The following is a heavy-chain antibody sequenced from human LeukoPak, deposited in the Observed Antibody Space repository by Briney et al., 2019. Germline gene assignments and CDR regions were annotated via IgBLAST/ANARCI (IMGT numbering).Heavy chain of an antibody. Sequence: GGSLRLSCAATGFTFNTYYIHWVRQAPGKGLVWVSRVNTDGSSSNYADSVKGRFTISRDNAKNTVYLQMNSLRAEDTAVYYCAELGITMIGGVWGKGTTVTISS. CDR1: GFTFNTYY. D-gene: IGHD3-10*02. J-gene: IGHJ6*04. V-gene: IGHV3-74*01. CDR2: VNTDGSSS. CDR3: AELGITMIGGV.